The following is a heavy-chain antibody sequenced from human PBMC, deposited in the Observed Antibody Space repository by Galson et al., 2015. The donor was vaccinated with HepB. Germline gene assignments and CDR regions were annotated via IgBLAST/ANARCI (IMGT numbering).Heavy chain of an antibody. CDR1: GSTFTSYD. V-gene: IGHV1-8*01. CDR3: AIPDYYYYGMDV. Sequence: SVKVSCKASGSTFTSYDINWVRQATGQGLEWMGWMNPNSGNTGYAQKFQGRVTMTRNTSISTAYMELSSLRSEDTAVYYCAIPDYYYYGMDVWGQGTTVTVPS. CDR2: MNPNSGNT. J-gene: IGHJ6*02.